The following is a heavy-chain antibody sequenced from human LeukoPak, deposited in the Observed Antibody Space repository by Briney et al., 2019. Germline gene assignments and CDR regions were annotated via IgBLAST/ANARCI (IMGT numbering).Heavy chain of an antibody. V-gene: IGHV3-30*18. Sequence: GGSLRPSCAASGFTISSYGMHWVRQAPGKGLEGVAVISYDGSNKYYADSVKGRFTISRDNSKNTLYLQMNSLRAEDTAGYYWAKDDTDDSSGYYHYWGQGNLVTVSS. CDR3: AKDDTDDSSGYYHY. CDR2: ISYDGSNK. D-gene: IGHD3-22*01. J-gene: IGHJ4*02. CDR1: GFTISSYG.